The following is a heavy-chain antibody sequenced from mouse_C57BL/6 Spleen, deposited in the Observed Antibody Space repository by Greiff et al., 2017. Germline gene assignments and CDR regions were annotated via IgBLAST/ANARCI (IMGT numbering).Heavy chain of an antibody. V-gene: IGHV1-64*01. J-gene: IGHJ2*01. D-gene: IGHD4-1*01. CDR2: IHPNSGST. CDR3: ARDGAGTHCDY. CDR1: GYTFTSYW. Sequence: QVQLQQPGAELVKPGASVKLSCKASGYTFTSYWMHWVKQRPGQGLEWIGMIHPNSGSTNYNEKFKSKATLTVDKSSSTAYMQLSSLTSEDSAVYYCARDGAGTHCDYWGQGTTLTVSS.